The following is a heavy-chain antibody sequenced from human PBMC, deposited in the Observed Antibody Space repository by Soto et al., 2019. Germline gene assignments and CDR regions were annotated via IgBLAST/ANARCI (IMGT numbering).Heavy chain of an antibody. Sequence: QVQLVESGGGLVKPGGSLRLSCAASGFTFNDYYMTWFRQAPRKGLEWVSCISTTGSYTNYADSVKGRFTVSRDNANNSMYLQMNSLRDEDTAVYYCARIVGARLNDYWGQGTLVTVSS. CDR3: ARIVGARLNDY. CDR2: ISTTGSYT. V-gene: IGHV3-11*05. D-gene: IGHD1-26*01. CDR1: GFTFNDYY. J-gene: IGHJ4*02.